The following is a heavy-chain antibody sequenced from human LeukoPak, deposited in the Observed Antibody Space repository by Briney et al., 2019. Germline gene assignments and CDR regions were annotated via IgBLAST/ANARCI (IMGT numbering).Heavy chain of an antibody. Sequence: ASVRVSCKASGYAFNNYGLSWVRQAPGQGLEWMGWINPNSGGTNYAQKFQGRVTMTRDTSISTAYMELSRLRSDDTAVYYCARDGLITPYYYYMDVWGKGTTVTISS. CDR1: GYAFNNYG. D-gene: IGHD3-16*01. J-gene: IGHJ6*03. V-gene: IGHV1-2*02. CDR3: ARDGLITPYYYYMDV. CDR2: INPNSGGT.